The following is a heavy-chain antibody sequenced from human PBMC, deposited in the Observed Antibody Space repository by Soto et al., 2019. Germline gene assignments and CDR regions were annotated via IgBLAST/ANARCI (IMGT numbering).Heavy chain of an antibody. CDR2: IYYSGRT. CDR1: GGSISSDYYY. Sequence: QVPLQESGPGLVKPSETLSLTCTVSGGSISSDYYYWSWIRQPPGRGLEWIGYIYYSGRTYYNPSLKSRLIISVDTSKNQFSLGLSSVTAADTAVYYCARGGAIADFYFDSRGQGILVSVSS. D-gene: IGHD1-26*01. CDR3: ARGGAIADFYFDS. J-gene: IGHJ4*02. V-gene: IGHV4-30-4*01.